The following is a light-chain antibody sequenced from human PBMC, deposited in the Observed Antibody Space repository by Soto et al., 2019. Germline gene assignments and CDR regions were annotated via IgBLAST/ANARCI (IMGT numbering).Light chain of an antibody. J-gene: IGKJ2*01. Sequence: DIQMTQFPSTLSASVGDRVTITCRASQSIRNWLAWYQQKPGKAPKLLIYDASTLERGVPSRFSDSGSGTEFTLSISSLQPDDFATYYCQQYDSSSGYTFGQGTKLEI. V-gene: IGKV1-5*01. CDR2: DAS. CDR1: QSIRNW. CDR3: QQYDSSSGYT.